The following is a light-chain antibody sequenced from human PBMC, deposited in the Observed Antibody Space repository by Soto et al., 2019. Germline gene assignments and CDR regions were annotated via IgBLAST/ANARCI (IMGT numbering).Light chain of an antibody. Sequence: EIQMTQSPSSLSASVGERVTIICXASQSISSYLNWYQQKPGKAPKLLIYAASSLQSGVPSRFSGSGSGTDFTLTISSLQPEDFATYYCQQSYSTPRTFGQGTRLEIK. CDR2: AAS. CDR1: QSISSY. V-gene: IGKV1-39*01. J-gene: IGKJ5*01. CDR3: QQSYSTPRT.